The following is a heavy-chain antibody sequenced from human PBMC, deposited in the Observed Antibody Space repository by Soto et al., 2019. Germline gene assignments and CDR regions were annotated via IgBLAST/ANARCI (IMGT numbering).Heavy chain of an antibody. CDR3: ARHHMAATDMYFDY. D-gene: IGHD6-19*01. CDR2: IYDNDST. V-gene: IGHV4-31*03. CDR1: GGSISSGGYY. Sequence: QVQLQESGPGLVKPSQTLSLTCTVSGGSISSGGYYWSWIRQHPGKGLEWIGYIYDNDSTYYNPSLKSRVTMSADMSRNQFSLKLSSVTAADTAVYYCARHHMAATDMYFDYWGQGTLVTVSS. J-gene: IGHJ4*02.